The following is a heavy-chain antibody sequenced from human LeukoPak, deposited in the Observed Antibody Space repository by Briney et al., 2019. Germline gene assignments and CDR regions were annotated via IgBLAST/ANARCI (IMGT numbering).Heavy chain of an antibody. V-gene: IGHV1-8*03. CDR2: MNPNSGNT. CDR3: ARDGHSSGLGWFDP. J-gene: IGHJ5*02. Sequence: ASVKVSCKASGYTFTSYDINWVRQATGQGLEWMGWMNPNSGNTGYAQKFQGRVTITRNTSISTAYMELSSLRSEDTAVYYCARDGHSSGLGWFDPWGQGTLVTVSS. D-gene: IGHD6-19*01. CDR1: GYTFTSYD.